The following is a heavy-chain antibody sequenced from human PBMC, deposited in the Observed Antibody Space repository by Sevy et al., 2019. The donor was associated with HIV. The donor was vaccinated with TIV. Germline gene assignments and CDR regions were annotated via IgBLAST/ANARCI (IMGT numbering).Heavy chain of an antibody. CDR2: INHSGST. D-gene: IGHD4-4*01. CDR3: ARGAPQTVTNPFDY. CDR1: GGSFSGYY. V-gene: IGHV4-34*01. Sequence: SETLSLTCAVYGGSFSGYYWSWIRQPPGKGLEWIGEINHSGSTNYNPSLKSRVTISVDTSKNQFSLKLSSVTAADTAVYYCARGAPQTVTNPFDYWGQGTLVTVSS. J-gene: IGHJ4*02.